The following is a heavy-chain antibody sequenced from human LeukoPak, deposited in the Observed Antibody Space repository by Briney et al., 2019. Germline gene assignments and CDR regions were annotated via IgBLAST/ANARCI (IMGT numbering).Heavy chain of an antibody. J-gene: IGHJ4*02. CDR2: IYPSDYNT. CDR1: GYSFNTYW. Sequence: GESLKISCKGSGYSFNTYWIAWVRPMPGKGLEWMGIIYPSDYNTLYSPSFQGQVTISADKSSSTAYLQWSSLKASDTAMYYCARLGSISCGYWGQGTLVTVSS. D-gene: IGHD6-13*01. V-gene: IGHV5-51*01. CDR3: ARLGSISCGY.